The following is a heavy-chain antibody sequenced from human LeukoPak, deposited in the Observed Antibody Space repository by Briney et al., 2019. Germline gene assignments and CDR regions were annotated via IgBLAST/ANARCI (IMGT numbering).Heavy chain of an antibody. D-gene: IGHD6-13*01. CDR1: GYTLTELS. CDR3: ATTRPPPGYSSSWYAFDI. J-gene: IGHJ3*02. Sequence: ASVKVSCKVSGYTLTELSMHWVRQAPGKGLEWMGGFDPEDGETIYAQKFQGRVTMTEDTSTDTAYMELSSLRSEDTAVSYCATTRPPPGYSSSWYAFDIWGQGTMVTVSS. CDR2: FDPEDGET. V-gene: IGHV1-24*01.